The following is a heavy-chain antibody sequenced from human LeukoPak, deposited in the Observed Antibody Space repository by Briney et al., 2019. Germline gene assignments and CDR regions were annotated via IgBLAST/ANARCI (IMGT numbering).Heavy chain of an antibody. D-gene: IGHD1-26*01. J-gene: IGHJ4*02. CDR3: ARSLGGAYDY. CDR1: GFPFSSYW. Sequence: GGSLRLSCAASGFPFSSYWMHWARQAPGEGLVWVSRINIDGSNTNYTDSVKGRFTISRGNAKNTLYLQMDSLRAEDTAVYYCARSLGGAYDYWGQGTLVTVSS. CDR2: INIDGSNT. V-gene: IGHV3-74*01.